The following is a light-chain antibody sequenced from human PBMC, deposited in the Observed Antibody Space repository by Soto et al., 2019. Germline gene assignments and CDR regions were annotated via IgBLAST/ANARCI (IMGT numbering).Light chain of an antibody. J-gene: IGLJ1*01. Sequence: QSALTQPASVSGSPGQLITISCTGTSSDVGAFNYVSWYQQRPGKAPKLMIYEVSDRPSGVSNRFSGSKSGNTASLTISGLQAEDEADYYCSSYTSSTTAYVFGTGTKVTVL. CDR3: SSYTSSTTAYV. CDR2: EVS. V-gene: IGLV2-14*01. CDR1: SSDVGAFNY.